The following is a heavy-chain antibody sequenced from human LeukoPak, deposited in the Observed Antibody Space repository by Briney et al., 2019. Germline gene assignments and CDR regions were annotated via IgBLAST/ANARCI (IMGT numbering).Heavy chain of an antibody. D-gene: IGHD6-13*01. V-gene: IGHV3-23*01. CDR3: AKDHEQLVYFDY. CDR2: ISGSGGST. CDR1: GFTFSSYA. J-gene: IGHJ4*02. Sequence: GGSLRLSCAASGFTFSSYAMSWVRQAPGKGLEWVSAISGSGGSTYYADSVKGRFTISRDNSKNTLYLQMNSLRAEDTAVYHCAKDHEQLVYFDYWGQGTLVTVSS.